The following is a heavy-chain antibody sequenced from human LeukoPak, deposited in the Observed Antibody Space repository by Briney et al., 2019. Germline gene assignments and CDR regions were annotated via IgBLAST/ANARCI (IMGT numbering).Heavy chain of an antibody. Sequence: SQTLSLTCAVSGGSISSGGYSWSWIRQPPGTGLEWIGYIYHSGSTYYNPSLKSRATISVDRPKNQFSLKLSSVTAADTAVYYCASGYKKANYWGQGTLVTVSS. CDR1: GGSISSGGYS. J-gene: IGHJ4*02. D-gene: IGHD1-14*01. V-gene: IGHV4-30-2*01. CDR2: IYHSGST. CDR3: ASGYKKANY.